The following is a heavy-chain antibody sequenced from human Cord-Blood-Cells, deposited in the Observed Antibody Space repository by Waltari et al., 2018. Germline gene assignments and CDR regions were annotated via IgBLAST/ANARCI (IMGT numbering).Heavy chain of an antibody. J-gene: IGHJ4*02. D-gene: IGHD2-2*02. CDR1: GYTLTELS. Sequence: QVQLVQSGAEVKKPGASVKVSCTVSGYTLTELSTPWGLQAPGKGLEWMGGFDPEDGETNDAQKFQGRVTMTEDTSTDTAYMELSSLRSEDTAVYYCATDRGYTFDYWGQGTLVTVSS. CDR3: ATDRGYTFDY. V-gene: IGHV1-24*01. CDR2: FDPEDGET.